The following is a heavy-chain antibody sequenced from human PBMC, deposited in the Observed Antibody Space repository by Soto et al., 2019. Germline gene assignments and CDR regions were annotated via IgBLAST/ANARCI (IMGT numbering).Heavy chain of an antibody. CDR1: GYTFTSYA. D-gene: IGHD2-2*01. V-gene: IGHV1-3*01. J-gene: IGHJ3*02. CDR2: INAGNGNT. CDR3: AREGTDIVVVPALGDDAFDI. Sequence: GASVKVSCKASGYTFTSYAMHWVRQAPGQRLEWMGWINAGNGNTKYSQKFQGRVTITRDTSASTAYMELSSLRSEDTAVYYCAREGTDIVVVPALGDDAFDIWGQGTMVTVSS.